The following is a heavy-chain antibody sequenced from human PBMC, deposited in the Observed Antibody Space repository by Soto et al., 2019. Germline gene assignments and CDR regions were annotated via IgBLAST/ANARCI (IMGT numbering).Heavy chain of an antibody. CDR3: AADPRPVAAYYYYYGMDV. J-gene: IGHJ6*02. D-gene: IGHD6-25*01. CDR2: IVVGSGNT. V-gene: IGHV1-58*01. CDR1: GFTFTSSA. Sequence: SVKVSCKASGFTFTSSAVQWVRQARGQRLEWIGWIVVGSGNTNYAQKFQERVTITRDMSTSTAYMELSSLRSEDTAVYYCAADPRPVAAYYYYYGMDVWGQGTTVTVSS.